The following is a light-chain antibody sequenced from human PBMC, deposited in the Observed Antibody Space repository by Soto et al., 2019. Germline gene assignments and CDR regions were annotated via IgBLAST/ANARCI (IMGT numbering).Light chain of an antibody. CDR3: TSYTGSSTLVV. CDR2: EVT. CDR1: SSDISGHNY. V-gene: IGLV2-14*01. J-gene: IGLJ2*01. Sequence: QSALTQPASVSGSLGQSITISCTGTSSDISGHNYVSWYQHHPGKAPQLMIYEVTIRPSGVSSRFSGSKSGNTASLTISGLQADDEADYYCTSYTGSSTLVVFGGGTQLTVL.